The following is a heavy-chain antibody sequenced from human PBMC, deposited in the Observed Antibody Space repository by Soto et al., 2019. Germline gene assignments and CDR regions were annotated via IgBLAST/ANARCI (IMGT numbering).Heavy chain of an antibody. Sequence: GGSLRLSCAASGFPVSSNYMSWVRQAPGKGLEWVSVIYSGGSTYYADSVKGRFTISRDNSKNTLYLQMNSLRAEDTAVYYCATASVGTTPDYWGQGTLVTVSS. D-gene: IGHD6-19*01. J-gene: IGHJ4*02. CDR2: IYSGGST. CDR1: GFPVSSNY. CDR3: ATASVGTTPDY. V-gene: IGHV3-66*01.